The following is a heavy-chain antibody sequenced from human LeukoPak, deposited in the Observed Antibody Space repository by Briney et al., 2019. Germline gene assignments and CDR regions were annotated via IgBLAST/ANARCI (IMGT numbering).Heavy chain of an antibody. D-gene: IGHD4-17*01. J-gene: IGHJ5*02. Sequence: NPSDTLSLTCTVSGGSISSSSYYWGRIRQPPGQGLEWIGSIYYSESTYYNPSLKSRVTISVDTSKNQFSLKLSSVTAADTAVYYCARHYHGDYLGNWFDPWGQGTLVTVSS. CDR1: GGSISSSSYY. CDR2: IYYSEST. V-gene: IGHV4-39*01. CDR3: ARHYHGDYLGNWFDP.